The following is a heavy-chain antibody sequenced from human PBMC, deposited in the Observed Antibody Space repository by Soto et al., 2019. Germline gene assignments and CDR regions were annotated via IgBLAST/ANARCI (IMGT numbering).Heavy chain of an antibody. CDR3: ARDIPSNDYYGMDV. V-gene: IGHV3-33*01. CDR1: GFTFSSYG. D-gene: IGHD7-27*01. CDR2: IWYDGSNK. J-gene: IGHJ6*02. Sequence: GGSLRLSCAASGFTFSSYGMHWVRQAPGKGLEWVAVIWYDGSNKYYADSVKGRFTISRDNSKNTLYLQMSSLRAEDTAVYYCARDIPSNDYYGMDVWGQGTTVTVSS.